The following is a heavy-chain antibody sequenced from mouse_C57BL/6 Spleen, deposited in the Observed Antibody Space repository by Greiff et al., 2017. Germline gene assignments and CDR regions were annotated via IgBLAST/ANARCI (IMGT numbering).Heavy chain of an antibody. CDR2: IDPSDSYT. CDR1: GYTFTSYW. CDR3: ARPNSNYGFAY. J-gene: IGHJ3*01. Sequence: QVQLQQPGAELVMPGASVKLSCKASGYTFTSYWMHWVKQRPGQGLEWIGEIDPSDSYTNYNQKFKGKSTLTVDKSSSTAYMQLSSLTSEDSAVYYCARPNSNYGFAYWGQGTLVTVSA. D-gene: IGHD2-5*01. V-gene: IGHV1-69*01.